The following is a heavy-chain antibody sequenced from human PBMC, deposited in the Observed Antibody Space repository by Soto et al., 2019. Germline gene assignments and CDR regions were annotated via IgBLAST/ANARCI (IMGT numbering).Heavy chain of an antibody. CDR3: VTDPVAVTGSFIDS. CDR2: ISYDGRET. CDR1: GFTFSAYA. Sequence: PGGSLRLSCAASGFTFSAYAFHWVRQAPGKGLEWLSVISYDGRETHYADSVEGRFIISRDSSKKTAYLQMNSLRGDDTAVYFCVTDPVAVTGSFIDSWGQGTLVTVSS. D-gene: IGHD2-21*02. J-gene: IGHJ4*02. V-gene: IGHV3-30-3*01.